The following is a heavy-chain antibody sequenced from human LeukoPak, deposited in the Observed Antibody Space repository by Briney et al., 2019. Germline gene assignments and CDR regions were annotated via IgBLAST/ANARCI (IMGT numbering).Heavy chain of an antibody. CDR3: ARDLKSIGTYYDYVWGSYRPGFDY. J-gene: IGHJ4*02. D-gene: IGHD3-16*02. V-gene: IGHV7-4-1*02. Sequence: ASVKVPCKASGYTFTSYGISWVRQAPGQGLEWMGWINTNTGNPTYAQGFTGRFVFSLDTSVSTAYLQISSLKAEDTAVYYCARDLKSIGTYYDYVWGSYRPGFDYWGQGTLVTVSS. CDR1: GYTFTSYG. CDR2: INTNTGNP.